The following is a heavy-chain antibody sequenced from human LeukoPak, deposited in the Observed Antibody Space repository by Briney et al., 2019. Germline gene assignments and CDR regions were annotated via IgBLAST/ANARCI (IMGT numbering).Heavy chain of an antibody. Sequence: GTSLRLSCAASGFTFSMYGMYWVRQAPGKGLEWVALISYDGSKDYYANSVKGRFTISRDNSKNTLYLQMNSLRAEDTAVYYCAKDHVLATTYYYYGMDVWGQGTTVTVSS. CDR3: AKDHVLATTYYYYGMDV. D-gene: IGHD5-12*01. J-gene: IGHJ6*02. V-gene: IGHV3-30*18. CDR1: GFTFSMYG. CDR2: ISYDGSKD.